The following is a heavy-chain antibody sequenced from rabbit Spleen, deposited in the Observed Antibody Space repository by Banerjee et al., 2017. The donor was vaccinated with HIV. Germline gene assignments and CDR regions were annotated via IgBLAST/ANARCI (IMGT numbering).Heavy chain of an antibody. CDR2: MDFDSGVT. CDR3: ARDLVAVIGWNFNL. CDR1: GFTISSSYY. D-gene: IGHD1-1*01. V-gene: IGHV1S45*01. Sequence: QEQVKESGGGLVQPGGSLKLSCKASGFTISSSYYMCWVRQAPGKGLEWIGCMDFDSGVTYNASWAKGRFAISKTSSTTVTLQMTSLTAADTATYFCARDLVAVIGWNFNLWGPGTLVTVS. J-gene: IGHJ4*01.